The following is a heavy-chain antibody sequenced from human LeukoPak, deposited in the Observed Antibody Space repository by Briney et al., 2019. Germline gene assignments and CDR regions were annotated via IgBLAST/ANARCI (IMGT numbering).Heavy chain of an antibody. CDR3: ARGDQLYCGGDCYTDY. V-gene: IGHV3-30-3*01. D-gene: IGHD2-21*02. CDR1: GFTFSSYA. Sequence: GGSLRLSCAASGFTFSSYAMHWVRQAPGKGLEWVAVKSYDGSNKYYADSVKGRFTISRDNSKNTLYLQMNSLRAEDTAVYYCARGDQLYCGGDCYTDYWGQGTLVTVSS. J-gene: IGHJ4*02. CDR2: KSYDGSNK.